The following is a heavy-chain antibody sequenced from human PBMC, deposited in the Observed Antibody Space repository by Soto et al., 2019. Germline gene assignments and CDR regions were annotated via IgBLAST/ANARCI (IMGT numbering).Heavy chain of an antibody. CDR3: ARSYDSSGYYYSGDAFDI. D-gene: IGHD3-22*01. J-gene: IGHJ3*02. CDR1: RGTFSSYA. CDR2: IIPIFGTA. Sequence: GASVKVSCKASRGTFSSYAISWVRQAPGQGLEWMGGIIPIFGTANYAQKFQGRFTITADESTSTAYMELSSLRSEDTAVYYCARSYDSSGYYYSGDAFDIWGQGTMVTVS. V-gene: IGHV1-69*13.